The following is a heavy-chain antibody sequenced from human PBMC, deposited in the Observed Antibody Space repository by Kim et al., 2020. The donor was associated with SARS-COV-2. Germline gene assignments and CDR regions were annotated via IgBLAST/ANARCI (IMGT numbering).Heavy chain of an antibody. Sequence: GGSLILSCAASGFRFNSYAMTWVRQAPGKGLEWVSAVSASGAVTYYADSVKGRFTISRDTSKNTVYLQMRSLRPEDTAVYYCAKGYQDSSAAHVDYWGQGTLVTVSS. CDR3: AKGYQDSSAAHVDY. D-gene: IGHD3-22*01. CDR1: GFRFNSYA. CDR2: VSASGAVT. V-gene: IGHV3-23*01. J-gene: IGHJ4*02.